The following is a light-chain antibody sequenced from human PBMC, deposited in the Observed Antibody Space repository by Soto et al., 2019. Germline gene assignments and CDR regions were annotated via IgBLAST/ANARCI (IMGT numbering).Light chain of an antibody. CDR1: SSDVGGYNY. Sequence: QSALTQPASVSGSPGQSITISCTGTSSDVGGYNYVSWYQQHPGKAPKLIIYDVSNRPSGVSNRFSGSKSGNTASLTISGLQAEDEAEYYCSSYTSSSTPYVFGTGTKLTVL. CDR3: SSYTSSSTPYV. V-gene: IGLV2-14*01. J-gene: IGLJ1*01. CDR2: DVS.